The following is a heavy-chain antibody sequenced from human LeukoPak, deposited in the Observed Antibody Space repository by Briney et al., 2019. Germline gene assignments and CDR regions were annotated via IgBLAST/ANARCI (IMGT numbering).Heavy chain of an antibody. CDR3: AREDIVLMVYGSYFDY. D-gene: IGHD2-8*01. J-gene: IGHJ4*02. CDR2: IIPIFGTA. Sequence: SVKVSCEASGGTFSSYAISWVRQAPGQGLEWMGRIIPIFGTANYAQKFQGRVTITTDESTSTAYMELSSLRSEDTAVYYCAREDIVLMVYGSYFDYWGQGTLVTVSS. V-gene: IGHV1-69*05. CDR1: GGTFSSYA.